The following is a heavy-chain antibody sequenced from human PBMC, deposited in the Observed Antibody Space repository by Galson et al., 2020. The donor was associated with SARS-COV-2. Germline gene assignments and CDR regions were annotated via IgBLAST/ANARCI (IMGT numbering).Heavy chain of an antibody. CDR3: ARVITNTGGFHSYYYMDV. CDR2: INPYSGGT. V-gene: IGHV1-2*02. J-gene: IGHJ6*03. D-gene: IGHD3-16*01. Sequence: ASVKVSCKASGYTFTGYYIHWVRQAPGQGLEWMGWINPYSGGTNFGEKYQGRLTITRDTPISTVYMELSRLRSDDTAVYYCARVITNTGGFHSYYYMDVWGKGTTVTVSS. CDR1: GYTFTGYY.